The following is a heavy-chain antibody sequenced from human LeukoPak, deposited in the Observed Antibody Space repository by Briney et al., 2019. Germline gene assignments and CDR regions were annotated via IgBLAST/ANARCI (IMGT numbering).Heavy chain of an antibody. D-gene: IGHD3-16*01. V-gene: IGHV1-2*02. CDR1: GYTFTNYY. CDR3: ARVRYRLAETYIDY. J-gene: IGHJ4*02. Sequence: ASVKVSCKASGYTFTNYYMHWVRQAPGQGLEWMGWINPNSGGTNYAQTFQGRVTMTRDTSISTAYMELSRLRSDDTAVYYCARVRYRLAETYIDYWGQGTLVTVSS. CDR2: INPNSGGT.